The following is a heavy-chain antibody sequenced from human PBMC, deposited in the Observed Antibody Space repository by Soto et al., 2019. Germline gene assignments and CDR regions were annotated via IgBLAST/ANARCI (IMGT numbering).Heavy chain of an antibody. D-gene: IGHD3-9*01. CDR3: ARQPRILAGYSGHFYC. CDR1: CGSISSSSYY. CDR2: IYYSGST. Sequence: SETLSVTCTVSCGSISSSSYYWGWIRQPPGKGLEWIGSIYYSGSTYYNPSLKSRVTISVDTSKNQFSLKLSSVTAADTAVYYCARQPRILAGYSGHFYCWGQGTLVTVSS. V-gene: IGHV4-39*01. J-gene: IGHJ4*02.